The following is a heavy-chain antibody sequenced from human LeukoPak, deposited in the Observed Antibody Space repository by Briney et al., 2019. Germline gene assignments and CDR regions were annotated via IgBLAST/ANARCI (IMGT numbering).Heavy chain of an antibody. CDR1: GGSISNYY. D-gene: IGHD1-1*01. CDR2: IYYSGNT. V-gene: IGHV4-59*01. Sequence: SETLSLTCTVSGGSISNYYWSWIRQPPGKGLECIGYIYYSGNTNYNPSLKSRVTISVHTSKNQFSLKLSSVTAAATAVYYCTRDFGTYAFDIWGQGTMVTVSS. CDR3: TRDFGTYAFDI. J-gene: IGHJ3*02.